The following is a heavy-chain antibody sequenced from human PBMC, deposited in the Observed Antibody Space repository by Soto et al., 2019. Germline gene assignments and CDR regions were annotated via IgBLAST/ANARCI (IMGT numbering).Heavy chain of an antibody. CDR3: ARGGYEYRY. J-gene: IGHJ4*02. D-gene: IGHD5-12*01. Sequence: EVQVVESGGGLVQPGGSLRLSCAASGFTLSDHYMDWVRQAPGKGLEWVGRTKNKGNSYTTEYAASVKGRFTISRDDSKNSVYLHMNSLKSEDTAVYYCARGGYEYRYWGQGTLVPVSS. V-gene: IGHV3-72*01. CDR1: GFTLSDHY. CDR2: TKNKGNSYTT.